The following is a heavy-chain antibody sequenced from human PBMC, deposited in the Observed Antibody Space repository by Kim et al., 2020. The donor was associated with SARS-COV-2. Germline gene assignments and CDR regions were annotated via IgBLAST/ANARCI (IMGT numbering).Heavy chain of an antibody. V-gene: IGHV1-69*01. CDR3: ARVGTTVTTLDY. Sequence: NYAQKVQGRVTITADESTSTAYMELSSLRSEDTAVYYCARVGTTVTTLDYWGQGTLVAVSS. J-gene: IGHJ4*02. D-gene: IGHD4-4*01.